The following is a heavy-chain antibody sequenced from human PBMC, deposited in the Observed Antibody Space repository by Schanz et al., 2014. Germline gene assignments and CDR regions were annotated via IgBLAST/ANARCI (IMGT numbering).Heavy chain of an antibody. D-gene: IGHD2-15*01. V-gene: IGHV3-23*01. CDR1: GFTFRSYP. J-gene: IGHJ4*02. CDR3: AKGKDSPYYFDD. Sequence: EAQLLESGGNLVQPGGSLRVSCVGSGFTFRSYPMTWVRQAPGKGLEWVAGISGAGGSTYYVDSVKGRFTISRDNSRNTMYLQMTGLRAEDTAIYHCAKGKDSPYYFDDWGQGTLVTVSS. CDR2: ISGAGGST.